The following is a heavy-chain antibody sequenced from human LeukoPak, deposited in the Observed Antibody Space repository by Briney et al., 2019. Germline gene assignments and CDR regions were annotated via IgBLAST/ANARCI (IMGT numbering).Heavy chain of an antibody. CDR3: ARDRGRYSYGLHDAFDI. CDR1: GYTFTSYA. J-gene: IGHJ3*02. CDR2: INAGNGNT. D-gene: IGHD5-18*01. V-gene: IGHV1-3*01. Sequence: PGASVKVSCKASGYTFTSYAMHWVRQAPGQRLEWMGWINAGNGNTKYSQKFQGRVTMTTDTSTSTAYMELRSLRSDDTAVYYCARDRGRYSYGLHDAFDIWGQGTMVTVSS.